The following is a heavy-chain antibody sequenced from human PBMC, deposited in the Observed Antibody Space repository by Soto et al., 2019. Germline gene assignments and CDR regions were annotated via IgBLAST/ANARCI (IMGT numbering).Heavy chain of an antibody. CDR3: ARGRDYGGNFPRQGNDY. Sequence: QVQLVQSGAEVKKPGASVKVSCKASGYTFTSYGISWVRQAPGQGLEWMGWISAYNGNTNYAQKLQGRDTMTTDTSTSTAYMELRSLRSDDTAVYYCARGRDYGGNFPRQGNDYWVQGPLVTVSS. J-gene: IGHJ4*02. CDR2: ISAYNGNT. CDR1: GYTFTSYG. D-gene: IGHD4-17*01. V-gene: IGHV1-18*01.